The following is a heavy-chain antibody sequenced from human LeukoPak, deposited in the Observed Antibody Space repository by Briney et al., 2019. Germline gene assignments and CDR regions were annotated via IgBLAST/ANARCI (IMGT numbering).Heavy chain of an antibody. V-gene: IGHV3-23*01. J-gene: IGHJ4*02. CDR3: AKGSRDSRPYYFDF. D-gene: IGHD3-3*01. CDR2: ITGSGGDT. Sequence: PGGSLRLSCAASGSTFNSYAMSWVRQAPGKVLEWVSSITGSGGDTYHADSVKGRFTISRDNSENTLYLQMNSLRAEDTAVYYCAKGSRDSRPYYFDFWGQGNLVTVSS. CDR1: GSTFNSYA.